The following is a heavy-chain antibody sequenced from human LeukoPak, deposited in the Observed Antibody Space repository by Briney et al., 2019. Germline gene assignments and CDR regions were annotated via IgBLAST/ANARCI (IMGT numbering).Heavy chain of an antibody. CDR2: ISSSSSYI. CDR1: GFTFSSYS. V-gene: IGHV3-21*01. J-gene: IGHJ5*02. CDR3: ARDRRYYDSSAPRFDP. D-gene: IGHD3-22*01. Sequence: PGGSLRLSCAASGFTFSSYSMNWVRQAPGKGLEWVSSISSSSSYIYYADSVKGRFTISRDNAKNSLYLQMNSLRAEDTAVYYCARDRRYYDSSAPRFDPWGQGTLVTVSS.